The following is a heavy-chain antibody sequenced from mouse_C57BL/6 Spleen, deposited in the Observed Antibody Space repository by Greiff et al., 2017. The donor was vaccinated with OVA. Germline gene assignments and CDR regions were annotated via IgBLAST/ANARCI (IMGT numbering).Heavy chain of an antibody. CDR2: INPNNGGT. Sequence: LVKPGASVKMSCKASGYTFTDYNMHWVKQSHGKSLEWIGYINPNNGGTSYNQKFKGKATLTVNKSSSTAYMELRSLTSEDSAVYYCARSGTTVVARGFAYWGQGTLVTVSA. CDR3: ARSGTTVVARGFAY. J-gene: IGHJ3*01. D-gene: IGHD1-1*01. V-gene: IGHV1-22*01. CDR1: GYTFTDYN.